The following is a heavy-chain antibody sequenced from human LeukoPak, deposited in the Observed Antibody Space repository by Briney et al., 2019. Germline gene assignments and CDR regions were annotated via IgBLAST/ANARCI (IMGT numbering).Heavy chain of an antibody. CDR1: GYTFTSYD. Sequence: GASVKVSCKASGYTFTSYDINWVRQATGQGLEWMGWMNPNSGNTGYAQKFQGRVTMTRNTSISTAYMELSSLRSEDTAVYYCARVRAVGIIVVVPREIGYWGQGTLVTVSS. CDR2: MNPNSGNT. J-gene: IGHJ4*02. CDR3: ARVRAVGIIVVVPREIGY. V-gene: IGHV1-8*01. D-gene: IGHD2-2*01.